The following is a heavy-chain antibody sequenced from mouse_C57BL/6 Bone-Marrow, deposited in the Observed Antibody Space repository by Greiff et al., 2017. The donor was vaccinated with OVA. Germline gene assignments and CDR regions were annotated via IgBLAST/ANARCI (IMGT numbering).Heavy chain of an antibody. V-gene: IGHV1-54*01. CDR2: INPGSGGT. D-gene: IGHD2-12*01. J-gene: IGHJ2*01. CDR1: GYAFTNYL. CDR3: ARLRRGGDFDY. Sequence: QVQLQQSGAELVRPGNSVKVSCKASGYAFTNYLLEWVKQRPGQGLEWIGVINPGSGGTNYNEKFKGKATLTADKSSSTAYMQLSSLTSEDSSVYFCARLRRGGDFDYWGQGTTLTVSS.